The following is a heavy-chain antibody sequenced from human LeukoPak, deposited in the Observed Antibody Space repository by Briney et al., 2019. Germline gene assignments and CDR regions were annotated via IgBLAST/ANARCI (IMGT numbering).Heavy chain of an antibody. CDR1: GFTFSSYA. D-gene: IGHD3-3*01. CDR2: ISGSGGST. CDR3: AKGVLSGYYRDYYGMDV. J-gene: IGHJ6*02. Sequence: GGSLRLSCAASGFTFSSYAMSWVRQAPGKGLEWVSAISGSGGSTYYADSVKGRLTISRDNSKNTLYLQMNSLRAEDTAVYYCAKGVLSGYYRDYYGMDVWGQGTTVTVSS. V-gene: IGHV3-23*01.